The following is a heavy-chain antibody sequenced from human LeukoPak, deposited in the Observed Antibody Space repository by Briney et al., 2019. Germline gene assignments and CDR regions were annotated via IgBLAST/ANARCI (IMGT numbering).Heavy chain of an antibody. J-gene: IGHJ3*02. Sequence: SETLSLTCTVSGGSISDNYWSWIRQPPGKGLEWIGYAYYSGHTNYNSSLKSRVTMSLDTSKSQFSLRLSSVTAADTAVYYCARHTLVGARNAFDIWGQGTMVTVSS. CDR3: ARHTLVGARNAFDI. D-gene: IGHD1-26*01. CDR2: AYYSGHT. V-gene: IGHV4-59*08. CDR1: GGSISDNY.